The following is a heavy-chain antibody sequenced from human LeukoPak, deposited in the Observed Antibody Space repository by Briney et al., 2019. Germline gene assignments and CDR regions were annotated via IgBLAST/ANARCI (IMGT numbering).Heavy chain of an antibody. CDR1: GGSFSGYY. J-gene: IGHJ6*03. V-gene: IGHV4-34*01. CDR2: INHSGST. D-gene: IGHD5-18*01. CDR3: ARGGAVDTAIVRYYYYYYMDV. Sequence: PSETLSLTCAVYGGSFSGYYWSWIRQPPGKGLEWIGEINHSGSTNYNPSLKSRVTISVDTSKNQFSLKLSSVTAADTAVYYCARGGAVDTAIVRYYYYYYMDVWGKGTTVTVSS.